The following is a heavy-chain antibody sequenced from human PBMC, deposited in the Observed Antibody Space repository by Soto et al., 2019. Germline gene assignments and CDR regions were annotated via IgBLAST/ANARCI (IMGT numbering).Heavy chain of an antibody. Sequence: QVQLVQSGAEVKKPGPSVKVSCKASGDTFSSYAISWVRQAPGQGLEWMGGIIPIFATTNYAQKFQGRVTITADESTNTVYMELSSLRSEDTAVYYCAKTPPRTTATAYYFDYWGQGTLVTVSS. J-gene: IGHJ4*02. V-gene: IGHV1-69*12. CDR1: GDTFSSYA. CDR3: AKTPPRTTATAYYFDY. D-gene: IGHD4-17*01. CDR2: IIPIFATT.